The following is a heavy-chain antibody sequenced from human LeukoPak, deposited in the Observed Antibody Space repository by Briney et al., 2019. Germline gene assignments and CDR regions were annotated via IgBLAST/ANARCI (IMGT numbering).Heavy chain of an antibody. D-gene: IGHD2-8*01. CDR3: ARAKSAVYAINGFDY. CDR1: GGSISSYY. Sequence: SETLSLTCTVSGGSISSYYWSWIRQPPGKGLEWIGYIHYSGSTNYNPSLKSRVTISVDTSKNQFSLKLSSVTAADTAVYYCARAKSAVYAINGFDYWGQGTLVTVSS. V-gene: IGHV4-59*01. J-gene: IGHJ4*02. CDR2: IHYSGST.